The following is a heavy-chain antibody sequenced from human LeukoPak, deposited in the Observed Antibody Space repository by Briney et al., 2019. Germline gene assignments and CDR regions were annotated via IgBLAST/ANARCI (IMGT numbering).Heavy chain of an antibody. CDR2: IIPILGIA. CDR3: ARDSYGDYIYYYYYYGMDV. V-gene: IGHV1-69*04. D-gene: IGHD4-17*01. Sequence: GASVKVSCKASGGTFSSYAISWVRQAPGQGLEWMGRIIPILGIANYAQKFQGRVTITADKSTCTAYMELSSLRSEDTAVYYCARDSYGDYIYYYYYYGMDVWGQGTTVTVSS. J-gene: IGHJ6*02. CDR1: GGTFSSYA.